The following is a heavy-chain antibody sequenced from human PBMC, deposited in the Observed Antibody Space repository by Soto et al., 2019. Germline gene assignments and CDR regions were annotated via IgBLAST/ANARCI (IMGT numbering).Heavy chain of an antibody. CDR3: ARDPPRELAAIMSRYYYYGMDV. J-gene: IGHJ6*02. D-gene: IGHD5-12*01. CDR1: GFTFSSYA. CDR2: ISYDGSNK. V-gene: IGHV3-30-3*01. Sequence: PGGSLRLSCAASGFTFSSYAMHWVRQAPGKGLEWVAVISYDGSNKYYADSVKGRFTISRDNSKNTLYLQMNSLRAEDTAVYYCARDPPRELAAIMSRYYYYGMDVWGQGTTVTVSS.